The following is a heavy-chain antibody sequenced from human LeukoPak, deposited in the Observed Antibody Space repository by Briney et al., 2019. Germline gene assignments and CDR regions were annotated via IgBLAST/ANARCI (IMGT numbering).Heavy chain of an antibody. CDR3: ARGYCSGGSCSKFDY. J-gene: IGHJ4*02. V-gene: IGHV3-30-3*01. CDR1: GFTFSSYA. CDR2: ISYDGSNK. D-gene: IGHD2-15*01. Sequence: PGRSLRLSCAASGFTFSSYAMHWVRQAPGKGLEWVAVISYDGSNKYYADSVKGRFTISRDNSKNTLYLQMNSLTAEDTAVYYCARGYCSGGSCSKFDYWGQGTQVTVSS.